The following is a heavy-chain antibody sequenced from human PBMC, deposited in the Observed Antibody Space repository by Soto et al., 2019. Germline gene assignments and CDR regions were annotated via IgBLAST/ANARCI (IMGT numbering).Heavy chain of an antibody. Sequence: GGSLRLSCAASGFTFSSYGMHWVRQAPGKGLEWVAVISYDGSNKYYADSVKGRFTISRDNSKNTLYLQMNSLRAEDTAVYYCANLWPLDLYGPIDYWGQGTQVTVSS. J-gene: IGHJ4*02. D-gene: IGHD2-8*01. CDR3: ANLWPLDLYGPIDY. CDR2: ISYDGSNK. V-gene: IGHV3-30*18. CDR1: GFTFSSYG.